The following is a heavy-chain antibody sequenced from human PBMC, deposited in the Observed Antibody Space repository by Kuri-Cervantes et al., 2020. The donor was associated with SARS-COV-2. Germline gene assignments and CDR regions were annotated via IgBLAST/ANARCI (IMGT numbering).Heavy chain of an antibody. V-gene: IGHV3-7*01. Sequence: GESLKISCAASGSSFSDYGMSWVRQAPGKGLEWVANIKQDGSERFYVDSVKGRFTISRDNAKNSLYLQMDSLRVEDTAVYYCARDADSSSWYAYWGQGALVTVSS. CDR3: ARDADSSSWYAY. J-gene: IGHJ4*02. CDR2: IKQDGSER. D-gene: IGHD3-22*01. CDR1: GSSFSDYG.